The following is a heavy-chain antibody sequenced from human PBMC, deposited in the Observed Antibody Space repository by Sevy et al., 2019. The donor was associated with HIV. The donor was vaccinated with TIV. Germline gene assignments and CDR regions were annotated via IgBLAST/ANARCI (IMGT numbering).Heavy chain of an antibody. CDR2: ISNSGTYI. D-gene: IGHD5-18*01. J-gene: IGHJ3*02. CDR3: ARYEEDTTLVNAFDI. Sequence: GGSLRLSCAASGFTFSNYIINWVRQAPGKGLEWVSSISNSGTYIYYADSVKGRFTISRDNAKNSVYLQMNSLRAEDTAVYYCARYEEDTTLVNAFDIWGQGTMVTVSS. CDR1: GFTFSNYI. V-gene: IGHV3-21*01.